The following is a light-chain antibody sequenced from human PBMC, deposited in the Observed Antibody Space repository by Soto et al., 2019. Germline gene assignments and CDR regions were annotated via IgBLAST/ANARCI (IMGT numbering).Light chain of an antibody. CDR1: SSNIGAGYD. CDR3: QSSDRSLSGSV. CDR2: GNS. J-gene: IGLJ2*01. Sequence: QSVLTQPPSVSGAPGQRVTISCTGSSSNIGAGYDVHWYQQLPGTAPKLLIYGNSNRPSEVPDRFSGSKSGTSASLAITGLQAEDEADYYCQSSDRSLSGSVFGGWTKLTVL. V-gene: IGLV1-40*01.